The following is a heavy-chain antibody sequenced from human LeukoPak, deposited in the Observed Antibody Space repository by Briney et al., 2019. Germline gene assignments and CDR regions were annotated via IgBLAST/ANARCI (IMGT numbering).Heavy chain of an antibody. V-gene: IGHV4-61*05. CDR3: AGHHPRNTVDF. J-gene: IGHJ4*02. CDR1: GGSISSSSYY. Sequence: SETLSLTCTVSGGSISSSSYYWSWIRQPPGKGVEWIAYISDIGSINYNPSLKSRVTISLDTSKNQFSLKLSSVTAADTAVYYCAGHHPRNTVDFWGQGTLVTVSS. D-gene: IGHD2-8*02. CDR2: ISDIGSI.